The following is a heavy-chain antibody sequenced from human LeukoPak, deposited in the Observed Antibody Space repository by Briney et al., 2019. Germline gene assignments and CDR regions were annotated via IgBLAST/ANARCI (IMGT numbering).Heavy chain of an antibody. CDR2: IIPIFGIG. D-gene: IGHD6-13*01. Sequence: SVKVSCKASGGTFSSYAISWVRQAPGQGLEWMGRIIPIFGIGNYAQKFQGRVTITADKSTSTAYMELSSLRSEDTAVYYCARNGNLAAGTNYYYYYGMDVWGQGTTVTVSS. V-gene: IGHV1-69*04. CDR3: ARNGNLAAGTNYYYYYGMDV. CDR1: GGTFSSYA. J-gene: IGHJ6*02.